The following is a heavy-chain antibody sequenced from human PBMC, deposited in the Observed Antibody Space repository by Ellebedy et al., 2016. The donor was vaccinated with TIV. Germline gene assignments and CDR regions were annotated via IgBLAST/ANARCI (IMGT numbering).Heavy chain of an antibody. Sequence: GESLKISXAASGFIFGSYGMHWVRQAPGKGLEWVTVISYEGSNEYYADSVKGRFTISRDNSKNTLYLQMNSLRAEDTAVYYCARGGTYSCDSSSYPDFDYWGQGTLVTVSS. CDR3: ARGGTYSCDSSSYPDFDY. V-gene: IGHV3-30-3*01. CDR2: ISYEGSNE. D-gene: IGHD3-22*01. CDR1: GFIFGSYG. J-gene: IGHJ4*02.